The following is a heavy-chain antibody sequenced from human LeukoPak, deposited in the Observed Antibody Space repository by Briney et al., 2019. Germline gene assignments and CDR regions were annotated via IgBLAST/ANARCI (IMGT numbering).Heavy chain of an antibody. Sequence: SVKVSCKASGGTFSSYAISWVRQAPGQGLEWMGRIIPILGIANYAQKFQGRVTITADKSTSTAYMELSSLRSEDTAVYYCARADSSGWYLLRAFDYWGQGTLVTVSS. CDR3: ARADSSGWYLLRAFDY. J-gene: IGHJ4*02. CDR2: IIPILGIA. CDR1: GGTFSSYA. V-gene: IGHV1-69*04. D-gene: IGHD6-19*01.